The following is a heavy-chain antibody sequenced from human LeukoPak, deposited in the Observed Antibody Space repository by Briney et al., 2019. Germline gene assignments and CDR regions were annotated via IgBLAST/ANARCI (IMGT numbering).Heavy chain of an antibody. CDR2: IKQDGSEK. CDR3: ASDRGDYGMDV. D-gene: IGHD3-10*01. Sequence: PGGSLRLSCAASGFTFSSYWMSWVRQAPGKGLERVANIKQDGSEKYYVDSVKGRFTISRDNAKNSLYLQMNSLRAEDTAVYYCASDRGDYGMDVWGQGTTVTVSS. J-gene: IGHJ6*02. V-gene: IGHV3-7*03. CDR1: GFTFSSYW.